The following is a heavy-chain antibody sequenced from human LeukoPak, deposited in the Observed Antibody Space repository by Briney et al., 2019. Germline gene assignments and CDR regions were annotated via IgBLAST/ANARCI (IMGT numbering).Heavy chain of an antibody. Sequence: SVKVSCKASGGTFSSYTISWVRQAPGQGLEWMGRIIPILGIANYAQKFQGRVTITADKSTSTAYMELSSLRSEDTAVYYCARIAIAVAAVDIWGQGTMVTVSS. CDR1: GGTFSSYT. J-gene: IGHJ3*02. CDR2: IIPILGIA. V-gene: IGHV1-69*02. CDR3: ARIAIAVAAVDI. D-gene: IGHD6-19*01.